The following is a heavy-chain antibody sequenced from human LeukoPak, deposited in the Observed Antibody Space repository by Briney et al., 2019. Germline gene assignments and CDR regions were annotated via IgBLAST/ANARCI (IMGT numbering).Heavy chain of an antibody. D-gene: IGHD5-18*01. CDR3: ARDWGAQIWSDNWFDP. V-gene: IGHV4-4*07. CDR2: IYTSGST. CDR1: GGSISSYH. Sequence: SETLSLTCTVSGGSISSYHWSWIRQPAGKGLEWIGRIYTSGSTNYNPSLKSRVTMSVDTSKNQFPLKLSSVTAADTAVYYCARDWGAQIWSDNWFDPWGQGTLVTVSS. J-gene: IGHJ5*02.